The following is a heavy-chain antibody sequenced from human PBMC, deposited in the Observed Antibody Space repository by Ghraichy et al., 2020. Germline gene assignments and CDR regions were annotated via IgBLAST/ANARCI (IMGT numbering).Heavy chain of an antibody. J-gene: IGHJ6*02. Sequence: SVKVSCKASGGTFRSYAISWVRQAPGQGLEWMGGIIPIFGTANYAQKFQGRVTITADESTSTAYMELSSLRSEDTAVYYCARSGYCSSTSCYSSFEYYYYYGMDVWGQGTTVTVSS. CDR2: IIPIFGTA. V-gene: IGHV1-69*13. CDR3: ARSGYCSSTSCYSSFEYYYYYGMDV. D-gene: IGHD2-2*01. CDR1: GGTFRSYA.